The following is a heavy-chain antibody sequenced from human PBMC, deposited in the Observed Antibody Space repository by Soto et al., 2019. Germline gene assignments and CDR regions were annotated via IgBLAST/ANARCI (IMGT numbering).Heavy chain of an antibody. V-gene: IGHV3-23*01. J-gene: IGHJ4*02. CDR2: ISTSGGRP. CDR1: GITFSNYA. Sequence: EVQLLESGGGLVQPGGSLRLSCTASGITFSNYAMSWVRQAPRKGLEWVSSISTSGGRPYYADSVKGRFTISRDNSKNPLYLQVNRLRVEDTAVYYCAKDPDRYDYVWGTYRYIDHWGQGTLVTVSS. CDR3: AKDPDRYDYVWGTYRYIDH. D-gene: IGHD3-16*02.